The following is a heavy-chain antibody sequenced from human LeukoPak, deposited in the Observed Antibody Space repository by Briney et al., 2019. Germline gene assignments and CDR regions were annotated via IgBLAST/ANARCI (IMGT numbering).Heavy chain of an antibody. CDR2: INSNGDYT. D-gene: IGHD2-2*01. CDR1: GFTFSSYS. Sequence: GGSLRLSCSASGFTFSSYSMHWVRQAPGKGLQYVSAINSNGDYTYYTDAVRDRFTISRDNSKNTLSLQMSSLRPEDTAVYYCVKAGYCTRSSCERNCFDPWDQGTQVTVSS. V-gene: IGHV3-64D*06. CDR3: VKAGYCTRSSCERNCFDP. J-gene: IGHJ5*02.